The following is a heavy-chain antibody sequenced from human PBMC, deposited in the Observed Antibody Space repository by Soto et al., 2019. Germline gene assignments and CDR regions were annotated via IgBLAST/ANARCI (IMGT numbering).Heavy chain of an antibody. D-gene: IGHD4-17*01. CDR1: GGSISSYY. J-gene: IGHJ4*02. Sequence: SETLSLTCTVSGGSISSYYWSWIRQPPGKGLEWIGYIYYSGSTNYNPSLKSRVTISVDTSKNQFSLKLSSVTAADTAVYYCARHSDGDYDYYFDYWGQRTLVTVSS. V-gene: IGHV4-59*08. CDR3: ARHSDGDYDYYFDY. CDR2: IYYSGST.